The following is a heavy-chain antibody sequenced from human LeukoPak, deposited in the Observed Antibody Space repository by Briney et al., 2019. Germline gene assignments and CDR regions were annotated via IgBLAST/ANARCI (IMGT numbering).Heavy chain of an antibody. CDR1: GFTFTSSA. Sequence: NSVKVSCKASGFTFTSSAVQWVRQARGQRLEWIGWIVVGSGNTNYAQKFQERVTITRDMSTSTAYMELSSLRSEDTAVYYCAAGGSGSYCGSHFDYWGQGTLVTVSS. CDR2: IVVGSGNT. D-gene: IGHD3-10*01. V-gene: IGHV1-58*01. CDR3: AAGGSGSYCGSHFDY. J-gene: IGHJ4*02.